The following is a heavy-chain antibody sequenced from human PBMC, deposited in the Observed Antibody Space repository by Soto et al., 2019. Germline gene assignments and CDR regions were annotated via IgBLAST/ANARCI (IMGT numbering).Heavy chain of an antibody. J-gene: IGHJ4*02. CDR1: GGTFSSYT. D-gene: IGHD3-16*01. Sequence: QVQLVQSGAEVKKPGSSVKVSCKASGGTFSSYTISWVRQAPGQGLEWMGRIIPILGIANYAQKFQGRVTXXADKSTSTAYMELSSLRSEDTAVYYCARGWGPDDYWGQGTLVTVSS. V-gene: IGHV1-69*02. CDR3: ARGWGPDDY. CDR2: IIPILGIA.